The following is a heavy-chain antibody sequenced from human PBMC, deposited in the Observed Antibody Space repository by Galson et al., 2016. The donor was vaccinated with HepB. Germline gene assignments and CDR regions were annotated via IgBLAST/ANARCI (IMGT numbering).Heavy chain of an antibody. J-gene: IGHJ4*02. V-gene: IGHV3-30*14. Sequence: SLRLSCAASGFTFSDYALHWVRQAPGKGLEWVAVISYDGSNKYYADSVKGRFTISRDTSKNTLYLQMNSLSVEDTAIYYCASRAAWGQGTLVTVSS. CDR3: ASRAA. D-gene: IGHD2-15*01. CDR2: ISYDGSNK. CDR1: GFTFSDYA.